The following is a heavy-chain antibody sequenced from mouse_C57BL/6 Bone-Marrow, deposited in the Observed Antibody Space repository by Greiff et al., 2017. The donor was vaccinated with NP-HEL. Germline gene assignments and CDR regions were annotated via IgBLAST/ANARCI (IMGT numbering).Heavy chain of an antibody. CDR3: ARERLGRAMDY. D-gene: IGHD4-1*01. V-gene: IGHV1-82*01. J-gene: IGHJ4*01. Sequence: QVQLQQSGPELVKPGASVKISCKASGYAFSSSWMNWVKQRPGKGLEWIGRIYPGDGDTNYNGKFKGKATLTAYKSSSTAYMQLSSLTSEDSAVYFCARERLGRAMDYWGQGTSVTVSS. CDR2: IYPGDGDT. CDR1: GYAFSSSW.